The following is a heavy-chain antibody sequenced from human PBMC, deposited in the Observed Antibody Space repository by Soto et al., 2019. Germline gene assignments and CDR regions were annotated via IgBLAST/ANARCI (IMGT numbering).Heavy chain of an antibody. J-gene: IGHJ4*02. Sequence: QLQLQESGSGLVKPSQTLSLTCAVSGGSISSGGYSWSWIRQPPGKGLEWIGYIYHSGSTYYNPSLKSRVTISADRSKNQFSLKLSSVTAADTAVYYCARVGYYGSGSYAFDYWGQGTLVTASS. CDR1: GGSISSGGYS. V-gene: IGHV4-30-2*01. CDR2: IYHSGST. CDR3: ARVGYYGSGSYAFDY. D-gene: IGHD3-10*01.